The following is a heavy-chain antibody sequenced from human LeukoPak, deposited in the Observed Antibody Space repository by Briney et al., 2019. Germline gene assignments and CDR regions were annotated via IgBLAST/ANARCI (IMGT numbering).Heavy chain of an antibody. J-gene: IGHJ4*02. CDR3: ASQYCSGGSCYGY. CDR2: IYPGDSDT. V-gene: IGHV5-51*01. Sequence: GESLKISCKGSGYIFTSYWIGWVRQMPGKGLEWMGIIYPGDSDTRYSPSFQGQVTISADKSISTACLQWSSLKASDTAMYYCASQYCSGGSCYGYWGQGTLVTVSS. CDR1: GYIFTSYW. D-gene: IGHD2-15*01.